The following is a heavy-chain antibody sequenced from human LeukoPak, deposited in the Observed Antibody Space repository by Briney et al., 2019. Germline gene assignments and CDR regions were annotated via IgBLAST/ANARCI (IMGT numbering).Heavy chain of an antibody. CDR2: ISGSGGST. V-gene: IGHV3-23*01. J-gene: IGHJ4*02. CDR3: AKDSSLATMLNSYYFDY. D-gene: IGHD5-12*01. Sequence: HPGGSLRLSCAASGFTFSSYAMSWVRQAPGKGLEWVSAISGSGGSTYYADSVKGRFTISRDNSKNTLYLQMNSLRAEDTAVYYCAKDSSLATMLNSYYFDYWGQGTLVTVSS. CDR1: GFTFSSYA.